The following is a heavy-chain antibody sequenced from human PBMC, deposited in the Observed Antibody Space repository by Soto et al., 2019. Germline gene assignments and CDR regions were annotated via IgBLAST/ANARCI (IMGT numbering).Heavy chain of an antibody. Sequence: SETLSLTCAVYSGSFSDYYWSWIRQPPGKGLEWIGEINHNGNTNYNPSLRSRVTILVDRSKNQFSLKVSSMTAADTAVYYCAGRTTVVYYFEYWSQGTPVTVSS. V-gene: IGHV4-34*01. CDR1: SGSFSDYY. D-gene: IGHD4-17*01. CDR2: INHNGNT. CDR3: AGRTTVVYYFEY. J-gene: IGHJ4*02.